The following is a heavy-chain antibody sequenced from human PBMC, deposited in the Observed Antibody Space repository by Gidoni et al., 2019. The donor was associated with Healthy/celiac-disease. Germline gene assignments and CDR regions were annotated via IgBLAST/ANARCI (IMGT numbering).Heavy chain of an antibody. V-gene: IGHV4-34*01. Sequence: QVQLQQWGAGLLKPSETLSLTCAVYGGSFSGYYWSWIRQPPGKGLEWIGEINHSGSTNYNPSLKSRVTISVDTSKNQFSLKLSSVTAADTAVYYCAKGGRPYYYYYYMDVWGKGTTVTVSS. CDR1: GGSFSGYY. CDR2: INHSGST. CDR3: AKGGRPYYYYYYMDV. J-gene: IGHJ6*03.